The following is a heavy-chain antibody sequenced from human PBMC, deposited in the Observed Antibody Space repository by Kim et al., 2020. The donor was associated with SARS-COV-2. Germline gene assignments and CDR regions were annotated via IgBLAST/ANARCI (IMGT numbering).Heavy chain of an antibody. V-gene: IGHV4-30-4*01. D-gene: IGHD4-17*01. Sequence: TLSLTCTVSGGSISSGDYYWSWIRQPPGKGLEWIGYIFYSGSPNYNPSLKSRVNMSLDTSNNQFSLRLSSVTAADTAVYYCARVGTIYGDYGDWFDPW. CDR1: GGSISSGDYY. J-gene: IGHJ5*02. CDR3: ARVGTIYGDYGDWFDP. CDR2: IFYSGSP.